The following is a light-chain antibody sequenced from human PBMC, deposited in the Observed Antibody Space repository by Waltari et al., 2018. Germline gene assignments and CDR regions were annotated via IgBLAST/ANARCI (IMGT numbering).Light chain of an antibody. CDR2: DAS. V-gene: IGKV1-33*01. CDR1: QDISNF. CDR3: QQHDRPPLT. J-gene: IGKJ4*01. Sequence: DIQMTQSPSSLSASVGDRVTITCQASQDISNFLNWYQQKPGKAPKLLIYDASILQTGVTSRFRGRGSGSDFTLTISSLEPEDFATYYCQQHDRPPLTFGGGTRVEIK.